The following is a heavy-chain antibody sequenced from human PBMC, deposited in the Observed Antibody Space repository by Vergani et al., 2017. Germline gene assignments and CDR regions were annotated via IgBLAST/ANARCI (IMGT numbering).Heavy chain of an antibody. J-gene: IGHJ5*02. CDR1: GGSISSSSYY. D-gene: IGHD3-16*02. CDR3: ASLDYVWGSYRYWSDNWFDP. CDR2: IYYSGST. Sequence: QVQLQESGPGLVKPSETLSLTCTVSGGSISSSSYYWGWIRQPPGKGLEWIGSIYYSGSTYYNPSLKSRVTISVDTSKNQFSLKLSSVTAADTAVYYCASLDYVWGSYRYWSDNWFDPWGQGTLVTVSS. V-gene: IGHV4-39*01.